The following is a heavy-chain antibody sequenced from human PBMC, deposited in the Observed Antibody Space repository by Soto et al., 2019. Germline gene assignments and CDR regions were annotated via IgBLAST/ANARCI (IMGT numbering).Heavy chain of an antibody. V-gene: IGHV6-1*01. CDR3: ARAHLIASRLMWYLDL. Sequence: PSQTLSLTCAISGDIVSSNNAAWHWIRQSPSSGLEWLGRTYYRSKWYNDYAMSVKGRITINPDTSKDHFSLQLNSVTPEDTAVYYCARAHLIASRLMWYLDLWGRGTLVTVSS. CDR1: GDIVSSNNAA. CDR2: TYYRSKWYN. D-gene: IGHD6-6*01. J-gene: IGHJ2*01.